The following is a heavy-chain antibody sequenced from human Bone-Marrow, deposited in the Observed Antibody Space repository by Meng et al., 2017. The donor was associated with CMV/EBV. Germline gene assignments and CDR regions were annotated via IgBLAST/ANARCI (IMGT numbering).Heavy chain of an antibody. V-gene: IGHV1-69*01. CDR3: ARAVAGYFQH. D-gene: IGHD6-19*01. Sequence: KVYCKASGGNFRSYAISWVRQAPGQGLEWMGGIIPIFGTANYAQKFQGRVTITADESTSTAYMELSSLRSEDTAVYYCARAVAGYFQHWGQGTLVTVSS. CDR2: IIPIFGTA. J-gene: IGHJ1*01. CDR1: GGNFRSYA.